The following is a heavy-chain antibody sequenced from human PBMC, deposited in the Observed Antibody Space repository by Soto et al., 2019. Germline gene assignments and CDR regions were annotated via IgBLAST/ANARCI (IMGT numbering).Heavy chain of an antibody. CDR1: GGSISSGGYY. D-gene: IGHD6-19*01. Sequence: QVQLQESGPGLVKPSQTLSLTCTFSGGSISSGGYYWSWIRQHPGKGLEWIGYIYYSGSTYYNPALKSRVTISVEPSKRQFPLELSSVTAAASAVYYWARDFTDSSGPTLGMGVWGQGTTVTVSS. CDR3: ARDFTDSSGPTLGMGV. J-gene: IGHJ6*02. CDR2: IYYSGST. V-gene: IGHV4-31*03.